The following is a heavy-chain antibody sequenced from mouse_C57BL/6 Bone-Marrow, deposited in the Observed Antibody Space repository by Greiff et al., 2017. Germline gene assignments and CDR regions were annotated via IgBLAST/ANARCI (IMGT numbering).Heavy chain of an antibody. Sequence: VQLQQSGPELVKPGASVKISCKASGYTFTDYYMNWVKQSHGKSLEWIGDINPNNGGTSYNQKFKGKATLTVDKSSSTAYMELRSLTSEDSAVXYCARSYYGSSYAYWGQGTLVTVSA. J-gene: IGHJ3*01. CDR2: INPNNGGT. V-gene: IGHV1-26*01. D-gene: IGHD1-1*01. CDR3: ARSYYGSSYAY. CDR1: GYTFTDYY.